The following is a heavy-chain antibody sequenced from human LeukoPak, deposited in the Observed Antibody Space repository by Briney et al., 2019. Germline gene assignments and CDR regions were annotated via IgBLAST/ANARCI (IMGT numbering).Heavy chain of an antibody. Sequence: PGGSLRLSCAASGFTFSGSWMSWVRQAPGKGLEWVATIKGDGSGKFYVDSVKGRFAISRDDAKSSLFLKMDSLRSEDTAVYYCTKNTHDYWGQGTLVTVSS. D-gene: IGHD1/OR15-1a*01. CDR3: TKNTHDY. CDR2: IKGDGSGK. V-gene: IGHV3-7*01. CDR1: GFTFSGSW. J-gene: IGHJ4*02.